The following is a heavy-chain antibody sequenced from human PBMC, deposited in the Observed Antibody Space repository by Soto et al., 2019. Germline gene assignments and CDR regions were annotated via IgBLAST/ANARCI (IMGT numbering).Heavy chain of an antibody. CDR1: GFSLRNSGVG. Sequence: QITLKESGPTLVKPTQTLTLTCTFSGFSLRNSGVGVGWIRQSPGKALEWLALIYWDDDERYGPSLKTRLTIXKVXSKNQVVLTMTNMDPVDTGTYYCAHKGGRGAGMDVWGQGTTVTVSS. J-gene: IGHJ6*02. D-gene: IGHD2-15*01. CDR3: AHKGGRGAGMDV. CDR2: IYWDDDE. V-gene: IGHV2-5*05.